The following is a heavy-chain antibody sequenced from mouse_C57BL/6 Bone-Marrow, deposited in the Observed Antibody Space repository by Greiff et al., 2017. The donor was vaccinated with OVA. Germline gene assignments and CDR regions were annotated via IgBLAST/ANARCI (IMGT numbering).Heavy chain of an antibody. Sequence: EVMLVESGGGLVQPGESLKLSCESNEYEFPSHDMSWVRKTPEKRLALVAAINSDGGSTYYPDTMERRFIISRDNTKKTLYLQMSSLRSEDTALYYCARSPFNWDPYYFDYWGQGTTLTVSS. CDR2: INSDGGST. J-gene: IGHJ2*01. V-gene: IGHV5-2*01. CDR3: ARSPFNWDPYYFDY. D-gene: IGHD4-1*02. CDR1: EYEFPSHD.